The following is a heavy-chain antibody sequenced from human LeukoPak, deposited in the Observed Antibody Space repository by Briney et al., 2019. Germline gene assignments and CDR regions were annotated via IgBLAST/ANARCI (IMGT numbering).Heavy chain of an antibody. Sequence: KPSQTLSLTCTVSGGSISSGSYYWSWIRQPAGKGLEWIGRIYTSGSTNYNPSPKSRVTISVDTSKNQFSLKLSSVTAADTAVYYCATPYYDILTGYSDAFDIWGQGTMVTVSS. CDR1: GGSISSGSYY. D-gene: IGHD3-9*01. V-gene: IGHV4-61*02. CDR2: IYTSGST. CDR3: ATPYYDILTGYSDAFDI. J-gene: IGHJ3*02.